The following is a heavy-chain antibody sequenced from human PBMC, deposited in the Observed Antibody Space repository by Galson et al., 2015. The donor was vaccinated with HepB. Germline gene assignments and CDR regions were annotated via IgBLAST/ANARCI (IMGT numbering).Heavy chain of an antibody. J-gene: IGHJ4*02. V-gene: IGHV3-30*18. CDR3: AKDLTSGSYLPIDY. CDR1: GFTFSSYG. D-gene: IGHD1-26*01. CDR2: MSYDGSNK. Sequence: SLRLSYAASGFTFSSYGMHWVRQAPGKGLEWVAVMSYDGSNKYYADSVKGRFTISRDNSKNTLYLQMNSLRAEDTAVYYCAKDLTSGSYLPIDYWGQGTLVTVSS.